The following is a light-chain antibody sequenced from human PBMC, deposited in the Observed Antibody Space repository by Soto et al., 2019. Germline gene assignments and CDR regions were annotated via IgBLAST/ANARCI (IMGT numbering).Light chain of an antibody. CDR2: QDS. CDR3: QAWDSSTYVV. J-gene: IGLJ2*01. CDR1: KLGDKY. V-gene: IGLV3-1*01. Sequence: SYELTQPPSVSVSPGQPASITCSGDKLGDKYACWYQQKPGQSPVLVIYQDSKRPSGIPERFSGSNSGNTATLTISGTQAMDEADYYCQAWDSSTYVVFGGGTKRTV.